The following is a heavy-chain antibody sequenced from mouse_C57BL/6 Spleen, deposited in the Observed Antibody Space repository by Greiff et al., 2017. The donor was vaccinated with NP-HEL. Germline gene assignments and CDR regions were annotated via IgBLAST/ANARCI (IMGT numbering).Heavy chain of an antibody. CDR1: GYTFTSYW. CDR2: IHPNSGST. Sequence: QVQLQQPGAELVKPGASVKLSCKASGYTFTSYWMHWVKQRPGQGLEWIGMIHPNSGSTNYNEKFKSKATLTVDKSSSTAYMQLSSLTSEDSAVYDCAEGDYDMYYAMDYWGQGTSVTVSS. J-gene: IGHJ4*01. D-gene: IGHD2-4*01. V-gene: IGHV1-64*01. CDR3: AEGDYDMYYAMDY.